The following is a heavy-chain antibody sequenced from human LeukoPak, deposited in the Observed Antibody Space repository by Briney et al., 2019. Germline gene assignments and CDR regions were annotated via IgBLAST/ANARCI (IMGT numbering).Heavy chain of an antibody. CDR3: ARESYRSFDY. J-gene: IGHJ4*02. CDR2: IYSGGST. CDR1: GFTVSSNY. V-gene: IGHV3-53*01. Sequence: GGSLRLSCAASGFTVSSNYMSWVRHAPGKGLEWVSVIYSGGSTYYADSVKGRFTISRDNSKNTLYLQMNSLRAEDAAVYYCARESYRSFDYWGQGTLVTVSS.